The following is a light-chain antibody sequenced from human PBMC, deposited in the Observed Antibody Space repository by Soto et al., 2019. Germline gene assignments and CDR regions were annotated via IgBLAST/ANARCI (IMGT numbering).Light chain of an antibody. CDR2: GAS. CDR3: HQYGISPGT. J-gene: IGKJ2*01. Sequence: EIVLTQSPGTLSLSPGERATLSCRASQSVRSNYLAWYQQKPGQAPSLLIYGASTRATGIPDRFSGSGSGTDFTLTITRLEPEDFEVYYCHQYGISPGTFGQGTKLEIK. CDR1: QSVRSNY. V-gene: IGKV3-20*01.